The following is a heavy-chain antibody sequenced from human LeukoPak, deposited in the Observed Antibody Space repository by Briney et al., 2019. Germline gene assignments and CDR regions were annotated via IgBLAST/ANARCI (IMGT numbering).Heavy chain of an antibody. D-gene: IGHD1-26*01. J-gene: IGHJ6*03. CDR1: GGSISSYY. Sequence: SETLSLTCTVSGGSISSYYWSWIRQPPGKGLEWIGYIHYSGSTNYNPSLKSRVTISVDTSKNQFSLKLSSVTAADTAVYYCARAVGYYYYYMDVWGKGTTVTVSS. V-gene: IGHV4-59*01. CDR2: IHYSGST. CDR3: ARAVGYYYYYMDV.